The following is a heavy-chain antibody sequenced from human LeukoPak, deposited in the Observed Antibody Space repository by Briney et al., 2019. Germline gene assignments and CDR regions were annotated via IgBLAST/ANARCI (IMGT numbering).Heavy chain of an antibody. CDR1: GFTFSSYA. CDR3: ARGPHLTFLYYYYGMDV. V-gene: IGHV3-30-3*01. D-gene: IGHD3-9*01. Sequence: GGSLRLSCAASGFTFSSYAMHWVRQAPGKGLEWAAVISYDGSNKYYADSVKGRFTISRDNSKNTLYLQMNSLRAEDTAVYYCARGPHLTFLYYYYGMDVWGQGTTVTVSS. CDR2: ISYDGSNK. J-gene: IGHJ6*02.